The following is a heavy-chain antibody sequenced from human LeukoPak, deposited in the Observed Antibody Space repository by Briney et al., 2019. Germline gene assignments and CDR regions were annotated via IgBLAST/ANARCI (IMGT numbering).Heavy chain of an antibody. Sequence: SETLSLTCAVYGGSFSGYYWSWIRQPPGKGLEWIGEINHSGSTNYNPSLKSRVTISVDTSKNQFSLKLSSVTAADTAVYYCARGRTYGSGSYYTGWGQGTLVTVSS. CDR2: INHSGST. J-gene: IGHJ4*02. CDR1: GGSFSGYY. CDR3: ARGRTYGSGSYYTG. D-gene: IGHD3-10*01. V-gene: IGHV4-34*01.